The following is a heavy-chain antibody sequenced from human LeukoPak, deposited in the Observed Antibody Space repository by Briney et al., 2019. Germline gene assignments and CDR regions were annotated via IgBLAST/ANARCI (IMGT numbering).Heavy chain of an antibody. J-gene: IGHJ4*02. Sequence: PGGSLRLSCAASGFTFDDYAMHWVRQAPGKGLEWVPLISGDGGSTYNADSVKGRFTISRDNSKNSLYLQMNSLRTEDTALYYCAKGWNGDYAFDFWGQGTLVTVSS. CDR1: GFTFDDYA. CDR3: AKGWNGDYAFDF. D-gene: IGHD4-17*01. V-gene: IGHV3-43*02. CDR2: ISGDGGST.